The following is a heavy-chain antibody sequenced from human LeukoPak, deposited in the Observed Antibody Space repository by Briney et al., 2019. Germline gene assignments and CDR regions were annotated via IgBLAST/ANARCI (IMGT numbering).Heavy chain of an antibody. CDR2: INHSGST. Sequence: SETLSLTCAVYGGSFSGYYWSWIRQPPGNGLEWIGEINHSGSTNYNPSLKSRVTISVDTSKNQFSLKLSSVTAADTAVYYCARGSEQLVHFDYWGQGTLVTVSS. CDR3: ARGSEQLVHFDY. J-gene: IGHJ4*02. CDR1: GGSFSGYY. V-gene: IGHV4-34*01. D-gene: IGHD6-13*01.